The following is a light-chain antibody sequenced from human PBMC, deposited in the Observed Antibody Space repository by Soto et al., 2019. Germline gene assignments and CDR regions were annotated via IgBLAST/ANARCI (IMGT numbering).Light chain of an antibody. J-gene: IGKJ1*01. V-gene: IGKV1-5*01. CDR2: DAS. CDR1: QSISSW. CDR3: QQYNSYPWT. Sequence: DIQMTQSPSTRSASVGDRVTITCRASQSISSWLAWYQQKPGKAPKLLIYDASSLESGVPLRFSGSGSGTEFTLTISSLQPDDSATYYCQQYNSYPWTFGQGTKVDIK.